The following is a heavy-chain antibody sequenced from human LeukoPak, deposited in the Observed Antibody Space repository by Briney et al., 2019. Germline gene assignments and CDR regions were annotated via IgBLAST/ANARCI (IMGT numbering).Heavy chain of an antibody. CDR1: RFTFNSYA. Sequence: GESLRLSCAASRFTFNSYALSWARKAPGKGLEWVSAISGNGNSTYYTDSLKGRFTISRDNSKNTLYLQMNRLRAEDSDLYYCAKQIAKINHCGQGTLVTVSS. CDR3: AKQIAKINH. J-gene: IGHJ5*02. D-gene: IGHD5-24*01. V-gene: IGHV3-23*01. CDR2: ISGNGNST.